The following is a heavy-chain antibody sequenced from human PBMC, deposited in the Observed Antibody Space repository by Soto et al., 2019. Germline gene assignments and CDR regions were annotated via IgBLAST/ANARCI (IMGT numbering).Heavy chain of an antibody. CDR1: GFTFSNAW. CDR2: IKSKTDGGTT. D-gene: IGHD2-2*01. V-gene: IGHV3-15*07. Sequence: GGSLRLSCAASGFTFSNAWMNWVRQAPGKGLEWVGRIKSKTDGGTTDYAAPVKGRFTISRDDSKKTLYLQMNSLKTEDTAVYYCTTRGLLLQIGGYCSSTSCFQETDYWGQGTLVTVSS. J-gene: IGHJ4*02. CDR3: TTRGLLLQIGGYCSSTSCFQETDY.